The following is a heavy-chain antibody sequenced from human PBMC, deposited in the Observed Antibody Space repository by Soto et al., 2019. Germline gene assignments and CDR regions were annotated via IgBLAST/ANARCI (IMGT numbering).Heavy chain of an antibody. CDR1: GGTFSTYS. CDR2: IIPIFGTA. D-gene: IGHD1-26*01. Sequence: QVQLVQSGAEVKKPGSSVKVSCKTSGGTFSTYSIVWVRQAPGEGLEWMGGIIPIFGTANYAQKFQARVTITADNSTNTAFMELSSLKSEDTAMYYCASSSGNNYGVGTNYYFDYWGQGTLVTVSS. CDR3: ASSSGNNYGVGTNYYFDY. V-gene: IGHV1-69*06. J-gene: IGHJ4*02.